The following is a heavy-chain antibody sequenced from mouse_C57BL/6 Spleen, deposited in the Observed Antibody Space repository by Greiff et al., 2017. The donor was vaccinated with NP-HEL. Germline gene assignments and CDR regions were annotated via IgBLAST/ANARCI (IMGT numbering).Heavy chain of an antibody. CDR3: AKATVVARDYFDY. V-gene: IGHV1-64*01. J-gene: IGHJ2*01. CDR1: GYTFTSYW. D-gene: IGHD1-1*01. Sequence: VQLQQPGAELVKPGASVKLSCKASGYTFTSYWMHWVKQRPGQGLEWIGMIHPNSGSTNYNEKFKSKATLTVDKSSSTAYMQLSSLTSEDSAVYYCAKATVVARDYFDYWGQGTTLTVSS. CDR2: IHPNSGST.